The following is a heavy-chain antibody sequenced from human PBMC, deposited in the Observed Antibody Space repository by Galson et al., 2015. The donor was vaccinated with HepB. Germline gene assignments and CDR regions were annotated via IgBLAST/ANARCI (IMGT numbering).Heavy chain of an antibody. CDR3: ARDGSSYGGNSGGGGY. CDR2: IIPILGIA. Sequence: SCKASGGTFSSYTISWVRQAPGQGLEWMGRIIPILGIANYAQKFQGRVTITADKSTSTAYMELSSLRSEDTAVYYCARDGSSYGGNSGGGGYWGQGTLVTVSS. CDR1: GGTFSSYT. V-gene: IGHV1-69*04. D-gene: IGHD4-23*01. J-gene: IGHJ4*02.